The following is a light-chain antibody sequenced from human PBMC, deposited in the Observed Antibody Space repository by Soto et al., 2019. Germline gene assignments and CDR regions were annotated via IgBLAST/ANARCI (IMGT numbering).Light chain of an antibody. CDR2: AAS. Sequence: IRMTQSPSSLSASTGDRVTITCRASQGISSYLAWYQQKPGIAPKLLIFAASTLQSGVPSRFSGSGSGTDFTLTISRLEPEDFAVYYCQQYDTSPPLTFGGGTKVDIK. CDR1: QGISSY. V-gene: IGKV1-8*01. J-gene: IGKJ4*01. CDR3: QQYDTSPPLT.